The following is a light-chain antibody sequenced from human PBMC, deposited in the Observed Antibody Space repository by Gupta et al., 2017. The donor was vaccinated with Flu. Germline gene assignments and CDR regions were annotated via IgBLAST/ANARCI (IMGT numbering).Light chain of an antibody. Sequence: ASVVDRVTITCRASQSISSYLNWYQQKPGKAPKLLIYAASSLQSGVPSRFSGSGSGTDFTLTISSLQPEDFASYYCQQSYSTPPYSFGQGTKLEIK. J-gene: IGKJ2*01. CDR1: QSISSY. CDR2: AAS. V-gene: IGKV1-39*01. CDR3: QQSYSTPPYS.